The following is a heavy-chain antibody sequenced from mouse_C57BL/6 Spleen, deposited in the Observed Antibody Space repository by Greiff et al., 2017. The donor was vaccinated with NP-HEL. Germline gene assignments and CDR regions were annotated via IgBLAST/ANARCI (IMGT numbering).Heavy chain of an antibody. D-gene: IGHD2-3*01. Sequence: VQLQQSGAELARPGASVKMSCKASGYTFTSYTMHWVKQRPGQGLEWIGYINPSSGYTKYNQKFKDKATLTADKSSSTAYMQLSSLTSEDSAVDYCAKGPDGYYVWGQGTLVTVSA. CDR2: INPSSGYT. V-gene: IGHV1-4*01. CDR3: AKGPDGYYV. CDR1: GYTFTSYT. J-gene: IGHJ3*02.